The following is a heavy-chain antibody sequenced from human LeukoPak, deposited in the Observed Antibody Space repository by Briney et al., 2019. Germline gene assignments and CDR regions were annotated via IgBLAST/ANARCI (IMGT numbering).Heavy chain of an antibody. CDR1: GFTFSSYA. Sequence: PGGSQTVSCAASGFTFSSYAMHWVRQAPGKGLEYVSAISINGGSTYYANSVKGRFTISRDNSKNTLYLQMGSLRAEDMAVYYCARERPASRDGYNALEHWGQGTLATVSS. V-gene: IGHV3-64*01. CDR2: ISINGGST. D-gene: IGHD5-24*01. J-gene: IGHJ1*01. CDR3: ARERPASRDGYNALEH.